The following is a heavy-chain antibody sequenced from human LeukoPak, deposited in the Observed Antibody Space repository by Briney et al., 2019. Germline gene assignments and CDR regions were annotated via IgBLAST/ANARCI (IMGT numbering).Heavy chain of an antibody. CDR3: ARAPRDSSSSNYMRRFDD. J-gene: IGHJ4*02. CDR2: IYHSGST. Sequence: PSETLSLTCAVSGYSISSDNYRVWIRHPPGQGLEWTGGIYHSGSTYYNTSLTSRVTMSVDTTKNQFSQKLSSVTAAATAVYYCARAPRDSSSSNYMRRFDDWGQGTLVTVSS. CDR1: GYSISSDNY. D-gene: IGHD3-22*01. V-gene: IGHV4-38-2*01.